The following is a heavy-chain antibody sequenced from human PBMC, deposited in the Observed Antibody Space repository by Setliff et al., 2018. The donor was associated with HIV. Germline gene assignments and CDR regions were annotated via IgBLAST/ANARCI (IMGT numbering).Heavy chain of an antibody. D-gene: IGHD6-19*01. CDR1: GDSINNSTYY. V-gene: IGHV4-39*07. CDR2: FYYSGTS. Sequence: PSETLSLTCAASGDSINNSTYYWGWIRQPPGKGLEWIGGFYYSGTSYYNPFLRSRLTISVDTSKNQFSLKLNSVTAADTAMYYCAKGENEQWLVVGLFDYWGQGTLVTVSS. J-gene: IGHJ4*02. CDR3: AKGENEQWLVVGLFDY.